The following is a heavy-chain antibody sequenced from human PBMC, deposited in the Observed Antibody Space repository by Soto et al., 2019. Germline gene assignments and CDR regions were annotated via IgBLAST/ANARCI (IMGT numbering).Heavy chain of an antibody. D-gene: IGHD1-26*01. CDR1: SGPSSSHN. CDR3: VRQGIGSLHGLVDV. Sequence: QVQLQQLGPGLVKPSETLSLTCTVSSGPSSSHNWGWIRQSPGRGLEWIGYVYNTGGTSYNPSLKSRVTISADTSANHISLTLSFVTAADTAIYYCVRQGIGSLHGLVDVWGQGTTVSVSS. CDR2: VYNTGGT. V-gene: IGHV4-59*08. J-gene: IGHJ6*02.